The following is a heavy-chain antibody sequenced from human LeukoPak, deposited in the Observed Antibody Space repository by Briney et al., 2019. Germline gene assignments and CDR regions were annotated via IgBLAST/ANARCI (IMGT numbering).Heavy chain of an antibody. CDR1: GYTFTSYA. D-gene: IGHD3-22*01. CDR2: INAGNGNT. Sequence: ASVKVSCKASGYTFTSYAMHWVRQAPGQRLEWMGWINAGNGNTKYSQKFQGRVTITRDTSASTAYMELSSLRSEDTAVYYCARVGYYGSSGYYGSYYYYGMDVWGQGTTVTVSS. V-gene: IGHV1-3*01. CDR3: ARVGYYGSSGYYGSYYYYGMDV. J-gene: IGHJ6*02.